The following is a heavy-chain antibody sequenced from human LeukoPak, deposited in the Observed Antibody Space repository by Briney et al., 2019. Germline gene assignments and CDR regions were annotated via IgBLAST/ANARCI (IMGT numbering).Heavy chain of an antibody. CDR3: ARPDHDYGDYVGWFDP. CDR2: IYYSGGT. J-gene: IGHJ5*02. D-gene: IGHD4-17*01. V-gene: IGHV4-39*01. CDR1: GGSISSSSYY. Sequence: SETLSLTCTVSGGSISSSSYYWGWIRQPPGKGLEWIGSIYYSGGTYYNPSLKSRVTISVDTSKNQFSLKLSSVTAADTAVYYCARPDHDYGDYVGWFDPWGQGTLVTVSS.